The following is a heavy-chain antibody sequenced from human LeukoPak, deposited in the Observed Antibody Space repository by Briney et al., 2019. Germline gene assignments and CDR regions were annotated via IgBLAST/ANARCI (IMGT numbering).Heavy chain of an antibody. J-gene: IGHJ6*02. CDR1: GGSISSSNW. Sequence: PSGTLSLTCAVSGGSISSSNWWSWVRQPPGKGLEWIGEIYHSGSTNYNPSLKSRVTISVDKSKNQFSLKLSSVTAADTAVYYCARVGIAAAAVYYYYGMDVWGQGTTVTVSS. CDR3: ARVGIAAAAVYYYYGMDV. V-gene: IGHV4-4*02. CDR2: IYHSGST. D-gene: IGHD6-13*01.